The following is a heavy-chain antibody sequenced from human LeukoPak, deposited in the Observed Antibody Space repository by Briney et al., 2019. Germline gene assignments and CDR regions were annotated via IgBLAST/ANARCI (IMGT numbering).Heavy chain of an antibody. J-gene: IGHJ4*02. CDR3: ARVTGYMIEDYFDY. CDR2: IYYSGNT. Sequence: SETLSLTCTVSGGSIFTYYWSWIRQPPGKGLEWIGYIYYSGNTNYNPSLKSRVTISVDTSKNQFSLRLSSVTAADTAVYYCARVTGYMIEDYFDYWGQGTLVTVSS. V-gene: IGHV4-59*01. CDR1: GGSIFTYY. D-gene: IGHD3-22*01.